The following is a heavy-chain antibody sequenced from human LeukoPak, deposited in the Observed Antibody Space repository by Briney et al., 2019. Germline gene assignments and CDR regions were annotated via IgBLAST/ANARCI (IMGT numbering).Heavy chain of an antibody. CDR2: ISAYNGNT. J-gene: IGHJ4*02. V-gene: IGHV1-18*01. CDR3: ARVDYDFWSGYYTGAIDY. CDR1: GYTFTSYG. D-gene: IGHD3-3*01. Sequence: GASVKVSCKASGYTFTSYGISWVRQAPGQGLEWMGWISAYNGNTNYAQKLQGRVTMTTDTSTSTAYMELRSLRSDDTAVYYCARVDYDFWSGYYTGAIDYWGQGTLVTVSS.